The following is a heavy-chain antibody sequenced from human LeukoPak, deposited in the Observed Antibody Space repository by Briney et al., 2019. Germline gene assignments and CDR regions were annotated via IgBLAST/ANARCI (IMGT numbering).Heavy chain of an antibody. V-gene: IGHV3-7*01. CDR2: IRRDGSET. CDR1: GFTFSNYW. CDR3: ARDRSTDFWSGYYTNYFDY. J-gene: IGHJ4*02. D-gene: IGHD3-3*01. Sequence: GGSLRLSCAASGFTFSNYWMTWVRRAPGKGLEWVANIRRDGSETHYVDSVMGRFTISRDNAKNSLYLQMNSLRAEDTAVYYCARDRSTDFWSGYYTNYFDYWGQGTLVTVSS.